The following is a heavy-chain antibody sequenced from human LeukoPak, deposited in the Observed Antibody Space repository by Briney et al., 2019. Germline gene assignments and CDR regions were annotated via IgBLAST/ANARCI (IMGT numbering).Heavy chain of an antibody. Sequence: GGSLRLSCTTSGLTFSTSGFNWVRQAPGQGLEWVASIGPTGFDRYHADSIKGRFTISRDNANNFLYLQMDSLRAEDTAVYYCATETNGRHYDYWGQGTLLTVSS. CDR2: IGPTGFDR. D-gene: IGHD1-14*01. V-gene: IGHV3-21*06. CDR1: GLTFSTSG. J-gene: IGHJ4*02. CDR3: ATETNGRHYDY.